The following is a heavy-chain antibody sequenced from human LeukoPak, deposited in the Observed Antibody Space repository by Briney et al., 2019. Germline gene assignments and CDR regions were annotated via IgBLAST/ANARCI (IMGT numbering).Heavy chain of an antibody. CDR3: AKDHGSGSYHDPNWFDP. CDR2: ISYDGSYK. D-gene: IGHD3-10*01. V-gene: IGHV3-30*18. CDR1: GFTFSSCG. Sequence: PGRSLRLSCAASGFTFSSCGMHWVRQAPGKGLDWVTVISYDGSYKYYAESVKGRFTISRDNSKKTLYLQMNSLRAEDTAVYYCAKDHGSGSYHDPNWFDPWGQGTLVTVSS. J-gene: IGHJ5*02.